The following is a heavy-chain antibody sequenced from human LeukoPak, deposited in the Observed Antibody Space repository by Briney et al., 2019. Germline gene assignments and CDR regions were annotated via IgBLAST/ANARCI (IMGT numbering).Heavy chain of an antibody. CDR1: GYTFSGYY. J-gene: IGHJ5*02. Sequence: ASVKVSFKASGYTFSGYYMHWVRQAPGQGLEWMGWINPNSGGTKYAQEFQGRVTMTRDTSISTAYMELSRLRSDDTAVYYCAREAETTLNWFDPWGQGTLVTVSS. D-gene: IGHD1-1*01. V-gene: IGHV1-2*02. CDR3: AREAETTLNWFDP. CDR2: INPNSGGT.